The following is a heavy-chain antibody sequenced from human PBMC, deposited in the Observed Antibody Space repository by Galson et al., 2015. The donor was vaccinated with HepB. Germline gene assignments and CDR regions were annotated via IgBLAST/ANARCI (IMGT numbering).Heavy chain of an antibody. D-gene: IGHD2-15*01. CDR2: ISYDGSNK. CDR1: GFTFSSYA. Sequence: SLRLSCAASGFTFSSYAMHWVRQAPGKGLEWVAVISYDGSNKYYADSVKGRFTISRDNSKNTLYLQMNSLRAEDTAVYYCAREDIVGAFDIWGQGTMVTVSS. CDR3: AREDIVGAFDI. V-gene: IGHV3-30-3*01. J-gene: IGHJ3*02.